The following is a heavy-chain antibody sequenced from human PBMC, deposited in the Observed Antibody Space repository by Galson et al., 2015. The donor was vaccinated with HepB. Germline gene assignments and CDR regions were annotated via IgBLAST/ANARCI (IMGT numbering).Heavy chain of an antibody. Sequence: SLRLSCAASGFTFSYAWMSWVRQAPGKGLEWVGRVKTKADGGTTDYAAPVKGRFTISRDDSKNMLYLQMNSPKTEDTAMYYCTTSAHDYGDYGGFDSWGRGTLVTVSS. D-gene: IGHD4-17*01. CDR2: VKTKADGGTT. V-gene: IGHV3-15*01. J-gene: IGHJ5*01. CDR3: TTSAHDYGDYGGFDS. CDR1: GFTFSYAW.